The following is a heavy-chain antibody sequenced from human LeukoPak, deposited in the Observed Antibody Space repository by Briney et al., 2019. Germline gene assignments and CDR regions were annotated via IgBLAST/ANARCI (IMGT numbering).Heavy chain of an antibody. V-gene: IGHV1-2*02. CDR3: AGVRGASGSYSSGWFDP. CDR1: GYTFTGYY. J-gene: IGHJ5*02. Sequence: ASVKVSCKASGYTFTGYYMHWVRQAPGQGLEWMGWINPNSGGTNYAQKFQGRVTMTRDTSISTAYMELSRLRSDDPAVYYCAGVRGASGSYSSGWFDPWGQGTLVTVSS. D-gene: IGHD1-26*01. CDR2: INPNSGGT.